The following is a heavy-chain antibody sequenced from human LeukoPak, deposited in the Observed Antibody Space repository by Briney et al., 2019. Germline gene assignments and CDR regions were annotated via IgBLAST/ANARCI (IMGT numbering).Heavy chain of an antibody. CDR2: ISHSGGHI. J-gene: IGHJ4*02. Sequence: GGSQRLPCAGSGFTFRRLAMNCVRQASREGLEWVSSISHSGGHIYYADSVRGRFPVSRDNAKNSLYLQMERLRDGDSGVYYCTTHVGVERGAAGVTTIDYWGQGTRVTVSS. CDR3: TTHVGVERGAAGVTTIDY. D-gene: IGHD2-15*01. CDR1: GFTFRRLA. V-gene: IGHV3-21*01.